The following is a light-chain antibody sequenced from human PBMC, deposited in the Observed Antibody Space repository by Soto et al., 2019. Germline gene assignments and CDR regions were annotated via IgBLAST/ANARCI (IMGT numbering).Light chain of an antibody. V-gene: IGKV1-39*01. CDR1: QSINSF. Sequence: DVQMTQSPPCVSASVGDRVTITXXASQSINSFLNWYQQKPGKAPKXXXYAAASLQSGVPSRFSGSGSGTDGTLTISSLKTEDVATYYGQQSYSTPLTFGGGTKVDIK. CDR3: QQSYSTPLT. J-gene: IGKJ4*01. CDR2: AAA.